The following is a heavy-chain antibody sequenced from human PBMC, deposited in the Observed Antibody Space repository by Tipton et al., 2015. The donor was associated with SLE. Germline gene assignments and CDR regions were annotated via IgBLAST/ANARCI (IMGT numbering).Heavy chain of an antibody. Sequence: SLRLSCAASGFTFSSYWMSWVRQAPGKGLEWVANIKQDGSEKYYVDSVKGRFPISRDNAKNSLYLQMNSLRAEDTAVYYCASRGYCSSTSCLEFDYWGQGTLVTVSS. CDR1: GFTFSSYW. CDR3: ASRGYCSSTSCLEFDY. J-gene: IGHJ4*02. CDR2: IKQDGSEK. V-gene: IGHV3-7*01. D-gene: IGHD2-2*03.